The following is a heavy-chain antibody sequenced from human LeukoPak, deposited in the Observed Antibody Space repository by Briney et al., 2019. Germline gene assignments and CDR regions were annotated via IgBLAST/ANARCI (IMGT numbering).Heavy chain of an antibody. J-gene: IGHJ4*02. CDR2: IRYDRRNQ. CDR3: ANQRGYSGYDSYPFDY. Sequence: PGGSLRLSCAASGFTFSSYGMHWVRQAPGKGLEWVAFIRYDRRNQYYADSVKGRFTISRDNSKNTLYLQMNSLRAEDTAVYYCANQRGYSGYDSYPFDYWGQGTLVTVSS. V-gene: IGHV3-30*02. D-gene: IGHD5-12*01. CDR1: GFTFSSYG.